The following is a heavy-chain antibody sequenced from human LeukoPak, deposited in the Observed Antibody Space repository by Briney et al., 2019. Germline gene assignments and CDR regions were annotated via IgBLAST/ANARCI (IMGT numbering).Heavy chain of an antibody. CDR1: GDSVSNTHYY. Sequence: SETLSLTCTVSGDSVSNTHYYWDWIRQPPGKGLEWIGSIYHSGSTYYNPSLKSRVTISVDTSKNQFSLKLSSVTAADTAVYYCASIPPGGGYGDSTFDYWGQGTLVTVSS. V-gene: IGHV4-39*07. J-gene: IGHJ4*02. CDR2: IYHSGST. D-gene: IGHD4-17*01. CDR3: ASIPPGGGYGDSTFDY.